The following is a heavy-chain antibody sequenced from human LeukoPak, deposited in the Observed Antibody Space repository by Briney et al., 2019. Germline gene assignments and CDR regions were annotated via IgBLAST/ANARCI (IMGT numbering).Heavy chain of an antibody. V-gene: IGHV1-2*02. CDR2: INPNSGGT. D-gene: IGHD3-22*01. CDR1: GYTFTGYY. CDR3: ARGRFSYYYDSSGYDW. Sequence: ASVKVSCKASGYTFTGYYMHWVRQAPGQGLEWMGWINPNSGGTNHAQKFQGRVTMTRDTSLSTAYMELSRLRSDDTAVYYSARGRFSYYYDSSGYDWWGQGTLVTVSS. J-gene: IGHJ1*01.